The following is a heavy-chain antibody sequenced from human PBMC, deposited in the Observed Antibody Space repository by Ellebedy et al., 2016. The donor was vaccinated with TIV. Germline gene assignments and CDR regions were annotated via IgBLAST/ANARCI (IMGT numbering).Heavy chain of an antibody. CDR1: GFTFSRYS. V-gene: IGHV3-21*01. CDR3: ARAWWSRYFDWSQSFDY. J-gene: IGHJ4*01. Sequence: PGGSLRLSCAASGFTFSRYSMNWVRQAPGQGLEWVSSISSSSSYIYYADSVKGRCTISRDNANNTLYLHMNSLIAEDTAVYYCARAWWSRYFDWSQSFDYWGHGTLVTVSS. CDR2: ISSSSSYI. D-gene: IGHD3-9*01.